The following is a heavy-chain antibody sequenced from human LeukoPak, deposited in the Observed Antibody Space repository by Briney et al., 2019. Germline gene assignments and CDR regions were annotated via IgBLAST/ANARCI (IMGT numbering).Heavy chain of an antibody. V-gene: IGHV5-51*01. CDR2: IYPGDSDT. D-gene: IGHD6-13*01. CDR3: ARPAGYSSSWYDAFDI. J-gene: IGHJ3*02. CDR1: GYSFTSYW. Sequence: GESLKISCKGSGYSFTSYWIGWVRQMPGIGLEWMGIIYPGDSDTRYSPSFQGQVTISADKSISTAYLQWSSLKASDTAMYYCARPAGYSSSWYDAFDIWGQGTMVTVSS.